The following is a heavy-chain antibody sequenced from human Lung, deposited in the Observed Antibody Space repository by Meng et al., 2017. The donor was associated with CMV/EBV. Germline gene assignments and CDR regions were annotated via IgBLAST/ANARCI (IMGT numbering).Heavy chain of an antibody. CDR3: ARGDLIVVVPATIPRVGMDV. CDR1: GYTFTGYY. D-gene: IGHD2-2*01. J-gene: IGHJ6*02. Sequence: ASXXVSXKASGYTFTGYYIHWVRQAPGQGLEYMGWINPNSGGTHYAQKFQGRVTMTRDTSISTAYMELNRLRSDDTAVYYCARGDLIVVVPATIPRVGMDVGXQGTTVTVSS. CDR2: INPNSGGT. V-gene: IGHV1-2*02.